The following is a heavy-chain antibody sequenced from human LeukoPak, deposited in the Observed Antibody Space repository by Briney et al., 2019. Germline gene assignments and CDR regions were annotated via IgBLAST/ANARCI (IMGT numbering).Heavy chain of an antibody. CDR3: ARCRPYYYYMDV. Sequence: GASVKVSCKASGYTFTGYYMHWVRQAPEQGLEWMGWINPKSGGTNYAQKFQGRVTMTRDTSISTAYMELSRLRYDDTAVYYCARCRPYYYYMDVWGKGTTVTVSS. J-gene: IGHJ6*03. CDR2: INPKSGGT. V-gene: IGHV1-2*02. CDR1: GYTFTGYY.